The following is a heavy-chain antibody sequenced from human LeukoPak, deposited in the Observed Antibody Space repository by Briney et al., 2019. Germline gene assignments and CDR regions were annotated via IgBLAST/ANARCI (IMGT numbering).Heavy chain of an antibody. J-gene: IGHJ4*02. CDR3: ARETVAGTFDY. Sequence: AGGSLRLSCAASGFTFSEYYMSWIRQAPGKGLEWVADISPTSDIVWYGDSAKGRFTISRDYAKDSLYLQMSSLGAEDTAVYYCARETVAGTFDYWSQGTLVTVSS. D-gene: IGHD1-1*01. CDR1: GFTFSEYY. V-gene: IGHV3-11*01. CDR2: ISPTSDIV.